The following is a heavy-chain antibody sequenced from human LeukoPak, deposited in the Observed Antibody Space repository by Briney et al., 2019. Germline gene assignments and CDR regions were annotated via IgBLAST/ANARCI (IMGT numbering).Heavy chain of an antibody. D-gene: IGHD2-15*01. CDR1: GFTFSSYA. Sequence: GGSLRLSCAASGFTFSSYAMSWVRQAPGKGLEWISAISGSGGSTYYADSVKGRFTISRDNSKNTLYLQMNSLRAEDTAVYYCAKDWAYCSGGSCFAAFDIWGQGTMVTVSS. CDR3: AKDWAYCSGGSCFAAFDI. CDR2: ISGSGGST. J-gene: IGHJ3*02. V-gene: IGHV3-23*01.